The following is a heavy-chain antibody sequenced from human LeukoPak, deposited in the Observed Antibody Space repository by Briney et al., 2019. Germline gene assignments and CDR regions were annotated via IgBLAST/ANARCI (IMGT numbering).Heavy chain of an antibody. CDR1: DGSISSYY. Sequence: SETLSLTCTVSDGSISSYYWSWIRQPPGKGLEWIGCIYYSGSTNYNPSLKSRVTISVDTSKNQFSLKLSSVTAADTAVYYCARGVEAARPYYFDYWGQGTLVTVSS. V-gene: IGHV4-59*01. D-gene: IGHD6-6*01. CDR3: ARGVEAARPYYFDY. J-gene: IGHJ4*02. CDR2: IYYSGST.